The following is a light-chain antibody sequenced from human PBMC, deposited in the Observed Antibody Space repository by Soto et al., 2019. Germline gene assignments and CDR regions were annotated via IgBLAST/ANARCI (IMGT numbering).Light chain of an antibody. Sequence: QSVLTQPPSMSGAPGQRVTISCTGGSSNIGAGYDVHWYQQLPGTAPKLLIYANSNRPSGVPDRFSGSKSGTSASLAITGLLAEDEADYFCQSYDSGLSGYVVFGAGTKLTVL. J-gene: IGLJ2*01. V-gene: IGLV1-40*01. CDR3: QSYDSGLSGYVV. CDR1: SSNIGAGYD. CDR2: ANS.